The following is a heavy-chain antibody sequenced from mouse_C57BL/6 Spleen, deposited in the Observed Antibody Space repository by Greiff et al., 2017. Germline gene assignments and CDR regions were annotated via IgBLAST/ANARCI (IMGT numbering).Heavy chain of an antibody. CDR2: FYPGSGSI. CDR1: GYTFTEYT. Sequence: QVQLQQSGAELVKPGASVKLSCKASGYTFTEYTIHWVKQRSGQGLEWIGWFYPGSGSIKYNEKFKDKATLTADKSSSTVYMELSRLTSEDSAVYFCARHESSSGYGHYYAMDYWGQGTSVTVSS. V-gene: IGHV1-62-2*01. J-gene: IGHJ4*01. D-gene: IGHD3-2*02. CDR3: ARHESSSGYGHYYAMDY.